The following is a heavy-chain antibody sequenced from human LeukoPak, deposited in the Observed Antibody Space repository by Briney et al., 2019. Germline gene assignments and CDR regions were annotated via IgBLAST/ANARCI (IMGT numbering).Heavy chain of an antibody. J-gene: IGHJ4*02. CDR2: ITSRSNYI. V-gene: IGHV3-21*01. CDR3: ARCIYDFWSGSDY. D-gene: IGHD3-3*01. Sequence: PGGSLRLSCAASGFTFSTYSINWVRQAPGKGLEWVSSITSRSNYISYADSVKGRFTISRDNAKNSLYLQMNSLRAEDTAVYYCARCIYDFWSGSDYWGQGTLVTVTS. CDR1: GFTFSTYS.